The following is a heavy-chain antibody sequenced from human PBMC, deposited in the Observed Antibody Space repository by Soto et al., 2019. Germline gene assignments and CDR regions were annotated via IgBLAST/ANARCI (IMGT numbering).Heavy chain of an antibody. D-gene: IGHD6-6*01. CDR3: AKDRGNIAARSRANNWFDP. CDR1: GFTFSSYA. Sequence: PGGSLRLSCAASGFTFSSYAMSWVRQAPGRGLEWVAAISGSGANTYYADSVKGRFTISRDNSKNTVYLQMNSLRAEDTAVYYCAKDRGNIAARSRANNWFDPWGQGTLVTVSS. J-gene: IGHJ5*02. V-gene: IGHV3-23*01. CDR2: ISGSGANT.